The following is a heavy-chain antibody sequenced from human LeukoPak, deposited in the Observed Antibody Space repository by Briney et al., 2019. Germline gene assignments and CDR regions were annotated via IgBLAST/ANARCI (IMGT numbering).Heavy chain of an antibody. Sequence: PGGSLRLSCAASGFTFSSYAMSWVRQAPGKGLEWVSSISSSSSYIYYADSVKGRFTISRDNAKNSLYLQMNSLRAEDTAVYYCARDFSSSSNWFDPWGQGTLVTVSS. V-gene: IGHV3-21*01. CDR2: ISSSSSYI. CDR1: GFTFSSYA. D-gene: IGHD6-13*01. CDR3: ARDFSSSSNWFDP. J-gene: IGHJ5*02.